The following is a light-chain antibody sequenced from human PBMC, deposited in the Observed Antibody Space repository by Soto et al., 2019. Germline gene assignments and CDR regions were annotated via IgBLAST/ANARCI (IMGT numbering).Light chain of an antibody. CDR2: GVS. CDR1: RSDIGSYNY. V-gene: IGLV2-14*01. J-gene: IGLJ1*01. Sequence: QSALTQPASVSGSPGQSITISCSGTRSDIGSYNYVAWYQQFPGKTPKILIYGVSNRPSGVSSRFSGSKSGNTASLTTSGLQAEDEADYYCISYTGSSTSYVFGSGTKLTVL. CDR3: ISYTGSSTSYV.